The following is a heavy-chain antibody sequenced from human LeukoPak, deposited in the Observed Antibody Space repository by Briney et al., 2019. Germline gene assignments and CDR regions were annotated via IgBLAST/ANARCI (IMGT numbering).Heavy chain of an antibody. D-gene: IGHD1-26*01. CDR2: IYYSGST. J-gene: IGHJ4*02. CDR3: ARVKELPYYFDY. V-gene: IGHV4-59*01. CDR1: GGSISSYY. Sequence: PSETLSLTCTVSGGSISSYYWSWIRQPPGKGLEWIGYIYYSGSTNHNPSLKSRVTISVDTSKNQFSLKLSSVTAADTAVYYCARVKELPYYFDYWGQGTLVTVSS.